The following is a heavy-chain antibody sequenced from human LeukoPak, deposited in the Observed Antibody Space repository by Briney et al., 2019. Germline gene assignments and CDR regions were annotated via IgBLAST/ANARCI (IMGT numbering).Heavy chain of an antibody. V-gene: IGHV3-20*04. D-gene: IGHD3-16*02. CDR2: INWNGGST. Sequence: GGSLRLSCAASGFTFDDYGMSWVRQAPGKGLEWVSGINWNGGSTGCADSVKGRFTISRDNAKNSLYLQMNSLRAEDTALYYCAKFIVGHYYNYMDVWGKGTTVTVSS. CDR1: GFTFDDYG. CDR3: AKFIVGHYYNYMDV. J-gene: IGHJ6*03.